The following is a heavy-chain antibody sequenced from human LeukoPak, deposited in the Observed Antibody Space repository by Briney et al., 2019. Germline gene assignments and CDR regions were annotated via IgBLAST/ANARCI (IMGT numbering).Heavy chain of an antibody. D-gene: IGHD3-10*01. CDR3: AKSPTSGSYYNFDY. V-gene: IGHV3-9*01. J-gene: IGHJ4*02. CDR2: ISWNSGSI. CDR1: GFNFADYA. Sequence: PGGSLRLSCAASGFNFADYAMHWVRQAPGKGLEWVSGISWNSGSIGYADSVKGRFTISRDNAKNSLYLQMNSLRAEDTALYYCAKSPTSGSYYNFDYWGQGTLVTVSS.